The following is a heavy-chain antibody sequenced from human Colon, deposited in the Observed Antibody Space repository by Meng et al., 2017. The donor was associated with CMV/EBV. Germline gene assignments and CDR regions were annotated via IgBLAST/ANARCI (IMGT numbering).Heavy chain of an antibody. Sequence: GSLRLSCIVSGDSISSTTYYWAWLRQPPGKGLEWIGHIYYRGRAYYNPSLKSRVTISVDTSKNQFSLKLSSVTAADAAVYYCARDAGVYGLDSWGQGTLVTVSS. J-gene: IGHJ4*02. V-gene: IGHV4-39*07. CDR1: GDSISSTTYY. CDR2: IYYRGRA. CDR3: ARDAGVYGLDS. D-gene: IGHD2-8*01.